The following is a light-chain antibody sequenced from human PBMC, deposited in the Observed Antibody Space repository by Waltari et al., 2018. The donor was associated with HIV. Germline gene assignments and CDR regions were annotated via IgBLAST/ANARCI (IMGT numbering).Light chain of an antibody. CDR1: SSDVGSYNL. CDR3: CSYAGSSTWV. CDR2: EGS. J-gene: IGLJ3*02. Sequence: QSALTQPASVSGSPGQSITISCTGTSSDVGSYNLVSWYQQHPGKAPKLMIYEGSKRPSGVSNRFSGSKSCNTAFLTISVLQAEDEADYFCCSYAGSSTWVFVGGTKLTVL. V-gene: IGLV2-23*01.